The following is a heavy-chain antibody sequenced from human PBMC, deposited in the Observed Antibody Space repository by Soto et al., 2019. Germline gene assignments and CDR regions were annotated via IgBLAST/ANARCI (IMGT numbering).Heavy chain of an antibody. Sequence: QLQLQESGPGLVKPSETLSLTCTVSGGSISSSSYYWGWIRQPPGKGLEWIGSIYYSGSTYYNPSLKSRVTISVDTSKNQFSLKLSSVTAADTAVYYCARLLWFGELEVWGQGTLVTVSS. V-gene: IGHV4-39*01. D-gene: IGHD3-10*01. CDR2: IYYSGST. CDR3: ARLLWFGELEV. J-gene: IGHJ4*02. CDR1: GGSISSSSYY.